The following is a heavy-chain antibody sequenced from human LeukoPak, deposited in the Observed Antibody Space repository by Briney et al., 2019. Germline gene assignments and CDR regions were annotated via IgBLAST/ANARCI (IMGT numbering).Heavy chain of an antibody. CDR3: ARRPPYYYGSGKGFDY. D-gene: IGHD3-10*01. Sequence: SETLSLTCAVYGGSFSGYYWSWIRQPPGKGLEWIGEINHSGSTNYNPSLKSRVTISVDTSKNQFSLKLSSVTAADTAVYYCARRPPYYYGSGKGFDYWGQGTLVTVSS. CDR1: GGSFSGYY. J-gene: IGHJ4*02. V-gene: IGHV4-34*01. CDR2: INHSGST.